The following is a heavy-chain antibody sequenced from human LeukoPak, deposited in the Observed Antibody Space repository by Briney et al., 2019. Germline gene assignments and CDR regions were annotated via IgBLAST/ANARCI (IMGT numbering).Heavy chain of an antibody. Sequence: PSQTLSLTCTVSGGSISSGDYYWSWIRQPPGKGLEWIGYIYYSGSTYYNTSLKSRVTISVDTSKNQFSLKLSSVTAADTAVYYCARDFGDYYGSGANWGQGTLVTVSS. CDR2: IYYSGST. CDR3: ARDFGDYYGSGAN. J-gene: IGHJ4*02. V-gene: IGHV4-30-4*08. CDR1: GGSISSGDYY. D-gene: IGHD3-10*01.